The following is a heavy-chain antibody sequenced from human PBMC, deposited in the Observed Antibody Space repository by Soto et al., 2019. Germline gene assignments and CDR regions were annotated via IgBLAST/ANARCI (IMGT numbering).Heavy chain of an antibody. CDR2: IYYSGST. Sequence: PSETLSLTCTVSGGSISSGGYYWSWIRQHPGKGLEWIGYIYYSGSTNYNPSLKSRVTISVDKSKNQLSLKLSSVTAADTAVYYCARDRIVVVPAAMKPYYYYGMDVWGQGTTVTVSS. J-gene: IGHJ6*02. CDR1: GGSISSGGYY. D-gene: IGHD2-2*01. CDR3: ARDRIVVVPAAMKPYYYYGMDV. V-gene: IGHV4-31*03.